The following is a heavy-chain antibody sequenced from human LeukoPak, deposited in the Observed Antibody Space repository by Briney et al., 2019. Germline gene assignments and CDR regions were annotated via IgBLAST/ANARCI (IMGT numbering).Heavy chain of an antibody. J-gene: IGHJ4*02. CDR3: AKTSYSYGFSYFDY. V-gene: IGHV3-23*01. CDR2: ISGSGDST. Sequence: GGSLRLSCAASGFTFSSYAMSWVRQAPGEGLEWVSAISGSGDSTYYADSVKGRFTISRDNSKNTLYLQMNSLRAEDTAVYYGAKTSYSYGFSYFDYWGQGTLVTVSS. CDR1: GFTFSSYA. D-gene: IGHD5-18*01.